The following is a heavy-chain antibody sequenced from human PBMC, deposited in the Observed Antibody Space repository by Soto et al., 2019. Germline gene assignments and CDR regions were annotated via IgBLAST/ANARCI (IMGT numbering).Heavy chain of an antibody. J-gene: IGHJ4*02. Sequence: SETLSLTCTVSGGSISSSSYYWGWIRQPPGKGLEWIGSIYYSGSTYYNPSLKSRVTISVDTSKNQFSLKLSSVTAADTAVYYCARHRPDYSSGWTERFDYWGQGTLVTVSS. V-gene: IGHV4-39*01. CDR2: IYYSGST. CDR1: GGSISSSSYY. CDR3: ARHRPDYSSGWTERFDY. D-gene: IGHD6-19*01.